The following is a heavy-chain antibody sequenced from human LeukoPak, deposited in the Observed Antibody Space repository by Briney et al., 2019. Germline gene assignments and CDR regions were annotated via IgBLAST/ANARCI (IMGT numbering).Heavy chain of an antibody. CDR3: ARDHNWNYQYVWFDP. CDR1: GFSIGSGYY. D-gene: IGHD1-7*01. V-gene: IGHV4-38-2*02. CDR2: VYHSGTT. J-gene: IGHJ5*02. Sequence: SETLSLTCAVSGFSIGSGYYWAWIRQPPGKGLEWIGSVYHSGTTYYNPSLKSRVTISVDTPKNQFSLRLTSVTAADTAVYFCARDHNWNYQYVWFDPWGQGTLVTVSS.